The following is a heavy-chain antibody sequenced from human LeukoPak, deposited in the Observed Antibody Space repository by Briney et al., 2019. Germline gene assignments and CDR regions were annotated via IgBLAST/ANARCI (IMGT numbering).Heavy chain of an antibody. J-gene: IGHJ4*02. D-gene: IGHD5-24*01. CDR3: ARVASTIRFDY. CDR1: GYTFTSHS. V-gene: IGHV7-4-1*02. CDR2: ITTNTGNP. Sequence: ASVKVSCKASGYTFTSHSINWLRQAPGQGLEWMGWITTNTGNPTYAQGFTGRFVFSLDTSVSTAYLQISSLKAEDTAVYYCARVASTIRFDYWGQGTLVTVSS.